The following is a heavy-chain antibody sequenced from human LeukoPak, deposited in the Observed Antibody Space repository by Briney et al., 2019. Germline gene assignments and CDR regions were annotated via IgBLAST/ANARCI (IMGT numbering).Heavy chain of an antibody. Sequence: SETLSLTCAVYGGSFSGYYWSWIRQPPGKGLEWIGEINHSGSTNYNPSLKSRVTISVDTSKNQFSLKLSSVTAADTAVYYCAGGRGITGTTDSNWFDPWGQGTLVTVSS. CDR2: INHSGST. CDR3: AGGRGITGTTDSNWFDP. D-gene: IGHD1-7*01. CDR1: GGSFSGYY. J-gene: IGHJ5*02. V-gene: IGHV4-34*01.